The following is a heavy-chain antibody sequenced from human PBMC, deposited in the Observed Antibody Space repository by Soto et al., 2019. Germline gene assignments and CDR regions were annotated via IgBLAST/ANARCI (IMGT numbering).Heavy chain of an antibody. Sequence: QVQLVQSGAEVKKPGASVKVSCKASGYTFTSYGISWVRQAPGQGLEWMGWIRTYNGNTHHAQKFQGRVTMTTDTSTSTTYMELRSLRSDVTAVYYCAREWWQINLGWFDPWGQGTLFTVSS. CDR3: AREWWQINLGWFDP. V-gene: IGHV1-18*04. CDR2: IRTYNGNT. D-gene: IGHD2-15*01. J-gene: IGHJ5*02. CDR1: GYTFTSYG.